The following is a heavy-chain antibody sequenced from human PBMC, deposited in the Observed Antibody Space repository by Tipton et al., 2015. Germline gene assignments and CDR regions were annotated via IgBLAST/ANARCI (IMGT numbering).Heavy chain of an antibody. CDR3: ARDLDYFDISGYSD. CDR2: IYYSGST. D-gene: IGHD3-22*01. Sequence: TLSLTCTVSGGSISSGGYYWGWIRQHPGKGLEWIGYIYYSGSTNYNPSLKSRVTISVNTSKNQFSLKLSSVTAADTAVYYCARDLDYFDISGYSDWGQGTLVTVSS. CDR1: GGSISSGGYY. J-gene: IGHJ4*02. V-gene: IGHV4-31*03.